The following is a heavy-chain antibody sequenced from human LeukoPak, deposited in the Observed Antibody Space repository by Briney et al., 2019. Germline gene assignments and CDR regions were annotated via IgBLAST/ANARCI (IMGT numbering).Heavy chain of an antibody. CDR1: GGSISSYY. CDR2: IYHSGST. D-gene: IGHD3-22*01. V-gene: IGHV4-59*08. J-gene: IGHJ4*02. CDR3: ASLLYYYDSSGYSYYFDY. Sequence: PSETLSLTCTVSGGSISSYYWSWIRQPPGKGLEWIGSIYHSGSTYYNPSLKSRVTISVDTSKNQFSLKLSSVTAADTAVYYCASLLYYYDSSGYSYYFDYWGQGTLVTVSS.